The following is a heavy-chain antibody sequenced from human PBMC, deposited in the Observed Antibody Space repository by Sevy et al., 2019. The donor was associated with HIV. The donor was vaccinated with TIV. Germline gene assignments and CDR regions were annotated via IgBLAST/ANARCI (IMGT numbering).Heavy chain of an antibody. CDR3: AKDINRGCDGVNSYSYYYYFYGLDV. Sequence: GGSLRLSCAASGFPFNDHAMHWVRQVPGKGMEWVSGVSWNSSNIGDADSVKGRFTISRDNARHFLYLEMNSLTPEDTALYYCAKDINRGCDGVNSYSYYYYFYGLDVWGQGTTVTVSS. CDR2: VSWNSSNI. V-gene: IGHV3-9*01. J-gene: IGHJ6*02. D-gene: IGHD2-21*01. CDR1: GFPFNDHA.